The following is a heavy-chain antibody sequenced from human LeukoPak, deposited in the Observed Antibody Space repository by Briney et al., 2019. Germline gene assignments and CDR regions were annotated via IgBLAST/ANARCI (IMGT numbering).Heavy chain of an antibody. CDR2: IYYSGST. J-gene: IGHJ4*02. CDR1: GGSIISHY. CDR3: ARETCSGGYCYLLDY. Sequence: SETLSLTCTVSGGSIISHYWNWVRQPPGKGLEWIGYIYYSGSTNHNPSLKSRVTISVDTSKNQFSLKLSSVTAADTAMYYCARETCSGGYCYLLDYWGQGTLVTVSS. V-gene: IGHV4-59*11. D-gene: IGHD2-15*01.